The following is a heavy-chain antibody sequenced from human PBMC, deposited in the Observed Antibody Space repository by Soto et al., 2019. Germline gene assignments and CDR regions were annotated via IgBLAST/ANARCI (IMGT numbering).Heavy chain of an antibody. J-gene: IGHJ6*02. CDR2: INHSGST. CDR1: GGSFSGYY. Sequence: QVQLQQWGAGLLKPSETLSLTCAVYGGSFSGYYWSWIRQPPGKGLEWIGEINHSGSTNYNPSLKSRVTISVDTSKNLFSLKLSSVTAADTAVYYCARDQGIVVVPAASSLGYYGMDVWGQGTTVTVSS. D-gene: IGHD2-2*01. CDR3: ARDQGIVVVPAASSLGYYGMDV. V-gene: IGHV4-34*01.